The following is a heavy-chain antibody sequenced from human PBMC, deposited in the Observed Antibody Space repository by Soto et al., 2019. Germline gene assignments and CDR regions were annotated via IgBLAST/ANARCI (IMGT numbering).Heavy chain of an antibody. J-gene: IGHJ4*02. CDR2: ISHDGNNT. V-gene: IGHV3-30-3*01. CDR3: ARPRYYYDSTTYSDGQPADY. CDR1: GFTFSSYA. Sequence: TGGSLRLSCAASGFTFSSYAMYWVRQAPGKGLEWVAFISHDGNNTYYADSVKGRFSISRDNSKNTLDLQMNSLRTEDTAMFYGARPRYYYDSTTYSDGQPADYWGLGTLVTVSS. D-gene: IGHD3-22*01.